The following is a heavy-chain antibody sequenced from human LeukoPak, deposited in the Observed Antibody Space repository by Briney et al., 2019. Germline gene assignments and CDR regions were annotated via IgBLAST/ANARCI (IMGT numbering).Heavy chain of an antibody. V-gene: IGHV4-34*01. CDR3: ARGFRYYYDSSGYYYGAFDI. CDR1: GGSFSGYY. D-gene: IGHD3-22*01. CDR2: INHSGST. Sequence: SETLSLTCAVYGGSFSGYYWSWIRQPPGKGLEWIGEINHSGSTNYNPSLKSRVTISVDTSKNQFSLKLSSVTAADTAVYYCARGFRYYYDSSGYYYGAFDIWGQGTMVTVSS. J-gene: IGHJ3*02.